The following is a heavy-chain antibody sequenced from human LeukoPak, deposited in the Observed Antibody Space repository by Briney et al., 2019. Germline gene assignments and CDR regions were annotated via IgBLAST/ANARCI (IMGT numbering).Heavy chain of an antibody. D-gene: IGHD1-26*01. J-gene: IGHJ6*03. Sequence: PGGSLRLSCAASGLTFNNHAMSWVRQPPGKGLEWVSVISGSGDSTHYAESVKGRFTISRDNSKNTVHLQMSSLRAGDTAVYFCAKGCSGIYCLGYYYLDVWGKGTTVTVSS. CDR3: AKGCSGIYCLGYYYLDV. CDR2: ISGSGDST. CDR1: GLTFNNHA. V-gene: IGHV3-23*01.